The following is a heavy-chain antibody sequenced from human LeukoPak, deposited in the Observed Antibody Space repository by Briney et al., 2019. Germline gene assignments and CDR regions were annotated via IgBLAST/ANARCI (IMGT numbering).Heavy chain of an antibody. CDR2: IYYSGST. CDR1: GGSISSSSYY. V-gene: IGHV4-39*07. CDR3: ARGTIGRAAGYYFDY. Sequence: PSETLSLTCTVSGGSISSSSYYWGWIRQPPGRGLEWIGSIYYSGSTYYNPSLKSRVTISVDTSKNQFSLKLSSVTAADTAVYYCARGTIGRAAGYYFDYWGQGTLVTVSS. J-gene: IGHJ4*02. D-gene: IGHD6-13*01.